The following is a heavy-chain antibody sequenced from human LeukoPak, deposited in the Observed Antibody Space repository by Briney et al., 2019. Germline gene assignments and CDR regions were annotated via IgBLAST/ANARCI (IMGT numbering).Heavy chain of an antibody. CDR1: GFTFSSYA. CDR2: ISGSGGST. J-gene: IGHJ6*03. D-gene: IGHD1-14*01. Sequence: PGGSLRLSCAASGFTFSSYAMSWVRQAPGKGLEWVSAISGSGGSTYYADSVKGRFTISRDNSKNTLYLQMNSLRAEDTAVYYCANKNLTDYYYYYMDVWGKGTTVTVSS. CDR3: ANKNLTDYYYYYMDV. V-gene: IGHV3-23*01.